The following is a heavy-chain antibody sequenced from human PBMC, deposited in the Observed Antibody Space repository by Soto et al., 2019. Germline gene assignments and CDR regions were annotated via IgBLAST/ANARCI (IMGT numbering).Heavy chain of an antibody. CDR3: ARDRPFQIVVVPAAISLDY. D-gene: IGHD2-2*01. J-gene: IGHJ4*02. CDR1: GYTFTSYG. V-gene: IGHV1-18*01. CDR2: ISAYNGNT. Sequence: ASVKVSCKASGYTFTSYGISWVRQATGQGLEWMGWISAYNGNTNYAQKLQGRVTMTTDTSTSTAYMELRSLRSDDTAVYYCARDRPFQIVVVPAAISLDYWGQGTLVTVSS.